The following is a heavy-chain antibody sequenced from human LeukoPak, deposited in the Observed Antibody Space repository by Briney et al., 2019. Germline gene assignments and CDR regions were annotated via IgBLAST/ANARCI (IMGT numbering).Heavy chain of an antibody. J-gene: IGHJ4*02. V-gene: IGHV3-43*02. Sequence: GGSLRLSCVASGLNFGDSAMHWVRQAPGKGLEWVSLISADGGSTFSADSVKGRFSISRDNSKNSLYLQMNSLRSEDTAVYYCAKESGKFDYWGQGTLVAVSS. CDR2: ISADGGST. CDR1: GLNFGDSA. CDR3: AKESGKFDY.